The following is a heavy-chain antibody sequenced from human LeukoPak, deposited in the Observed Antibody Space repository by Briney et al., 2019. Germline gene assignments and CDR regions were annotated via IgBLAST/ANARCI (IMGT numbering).Heavy chain of an antibody. V-gene: IGHV3-21*01. Sequence: GGSLRLSCAASGFTFGSYSMNWVRQAPGKGLEWVSSISSSSSYIYYADSVKGRFTISRDNAKNSLYLQMNSLRAEDTAVYYCAREGGYDILLDYWGQGTLVTVSS. J-gene: IGHJ4*02. CDR3: AREGGYDILLDY. CDR1: GFTFGSYS. CDR2: ISSSSSYI. D-gene: IGHD3-9*01.